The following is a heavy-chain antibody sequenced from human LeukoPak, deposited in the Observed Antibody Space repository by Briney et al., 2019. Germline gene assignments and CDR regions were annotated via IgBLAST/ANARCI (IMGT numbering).Heavy chain of an antibody. V-gene: IGHV4-30-4*08. CDR1: GGSISSGDYY. J-gene: IGHJ4*02. CDR3: ARVYYDSSNYYYVLS. CDR2: IYYSGST. Sequence: SETLSLTCSVSGGSISSGDYYWSWIRQPPGKGLEGIGYIYYSGSTYYNPSLKSRVTISVETSKNQFSLRLSSVTAADTAVYYCARVYYDSSNYYYVLSWGQGTLVTVSS. D-gene: IGHD3-22*01.